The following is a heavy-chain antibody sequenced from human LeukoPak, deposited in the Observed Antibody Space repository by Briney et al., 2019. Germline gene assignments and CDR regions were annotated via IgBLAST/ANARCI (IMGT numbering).Heavy chain of an antibody. CDR3: ASEKVPGWELGVGYYFDY. CDR2: IYTSGST. CDR1: GGSISSGSYY. D-gene: IGHD1-26*01. V-gene: IGHV4-61*02. J-gene: IGHJ4*02. Sequence: SETLSLTCTVSGGSISSGSYYWSWIRQPAGKGLEWIGRIYTSGSTNYNPSLKSRVTISVDTSKNQFSLKLSSVTAADTAVYYCASEKVPGWELGVGYYFDYWAREPWSPSPQ.